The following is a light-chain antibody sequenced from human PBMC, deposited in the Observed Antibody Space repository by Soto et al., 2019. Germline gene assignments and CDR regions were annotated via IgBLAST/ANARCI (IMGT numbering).Light chain of an antibody. CDR2: DIS. Sequence: ENVLAQCVGTLSLSRWDTATLLCIDRQSLTNPYIAWYQQTPGQAPRXLSYDISSRATGIPDRFSGSVSGTDFTLTITRLEPEDFEVLYCQQYGSSEIIFGQGTRLEIK. CDR1: QSLTNPY. CDR3: QQYGSSEII. V-gene: IGKV3-20*01. J-gene: IGKJ5*01.